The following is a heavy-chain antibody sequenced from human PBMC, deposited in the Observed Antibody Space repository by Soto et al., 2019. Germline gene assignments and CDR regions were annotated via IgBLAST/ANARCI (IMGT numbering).Heavy chain of an antibody. CDR3: ARGGSYYYDTAGYS. V-gene: IGHV5-51*01. CDR1: GYNFTSYW. CDR2: IYPGDSDT. J-gene: IGHJ5*02. Sequence: GESLKISCKGSGYNFTSYWIAWVRQMPGKGLEWMGIIYPGDSDTRYSPSFQGQVTISADKSISTAYLQWSSLRASDTAMYFCARGGSYYYDTAGYSWGQGTLVTVSS. D-gene: IGHD3-22*01.